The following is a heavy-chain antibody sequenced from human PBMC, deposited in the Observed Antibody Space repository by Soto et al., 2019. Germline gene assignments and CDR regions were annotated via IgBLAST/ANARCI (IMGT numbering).Heavy chain of an antibody. D-gene: IGHD3-3*01. CDR1: GFTFSSSW. V-gene: IGHV3-7*03. CDR3: AKDIGVADYYYYGMDV. CDR2: IKEDGSEK. J-gene: IGHJ6*02. Sequence: PGGSLRLSCAASGFTFSSSWMNWVRQAPGKGLEWVAGIKEDGSEKYYVDIVKGRFTISRDNVENSLYLQMNSLRAEDTALYYCAKDIGVADYYYYGMDVWGQGTTVTVSS.